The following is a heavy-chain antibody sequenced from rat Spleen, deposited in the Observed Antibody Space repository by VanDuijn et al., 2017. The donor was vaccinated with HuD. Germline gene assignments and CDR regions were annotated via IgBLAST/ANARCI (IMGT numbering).Heavy chain of an antibody. Sequence: EVQLVESGGGLVQPGRSLKLSCAASGFTFDDYHMAWVRQAPTKGLEWVASINYDGSSTYYRDSVKGRYTISRDNAKSTLFLQMDSLRSEDTATYYCARTTYDYFDYWGQGVMVTVSS. V-gene: IGHV5-7*01. CDR2: INYDGSST. D-gene: IGHD2-1*01. CDR1: GFTFDDYH. J-gene: IGHJ2*01. CDR3: ARTTYDYFDY.